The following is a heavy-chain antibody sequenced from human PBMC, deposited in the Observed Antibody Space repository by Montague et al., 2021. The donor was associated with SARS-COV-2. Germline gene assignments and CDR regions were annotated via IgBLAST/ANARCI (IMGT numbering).Heavy chain of an antibody. J-gene: IGHJ5*02. CDR2: INHSGRT. V-gene: IGHV4-34*01. CDR3: AGGPRITMIVVVITDIWFDP. CDR1: GGSVSDYY. Sequence: SETLSLTCAVYGGSVSDYYYSWIRQPRGKGLEWIGEINHSGRTNXNPSLKSRVTTSVDTSKNQFSLKLTSVTAADTAVYYCAGGPRITMIVVVITDIWFDPWGQGTLVTVSS. D-gene: IGHD3-22*01.